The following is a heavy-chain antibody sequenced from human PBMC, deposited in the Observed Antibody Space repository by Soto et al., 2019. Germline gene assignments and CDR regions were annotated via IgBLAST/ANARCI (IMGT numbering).Heavy chain of an antibody. J-gene: IGHJ4*02. CDR1: GFTFSNAW. D-gene: IGHD3-3*01. Sequence: GGSLRLSCAASGFTFSNAWMSWVRQAPGKGLEWVGRIKSKTDGGTTDYAAPVKGRFTISRDDSKNTLYLQMNSLKTEDTAVYYCTTEPPSFLEWLFNYWGQGTLVTVSS. CDR2: IKSKTDGGTT. CDR3: TTEPPSFLEWLFNY. V-gene: IGHV3-15*01.